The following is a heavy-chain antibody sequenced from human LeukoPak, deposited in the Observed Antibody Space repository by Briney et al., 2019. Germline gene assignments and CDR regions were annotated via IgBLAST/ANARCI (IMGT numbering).Heavy chain of an antibody. J-gene: IGHJ4*02. V-gene: IGHV3-23*01. Sequence: PGGSLRLSCAASGFTFSNYGMSGVREAPGKGLECGSAICVRRDSTYYADSVKSRFTSTRVHSKNQLYLQMKSLRAEDTAVYYCAKDFEPDRLKIRITTVRGRPYYFDYWGQGILVTVSS. CDR2: ICVRRDST. D-gene: IGHD3-10*01. CDR1: GFTFSNYG. CDR3: AKDFEPDRLKIRITTVRGRPYYFDY.